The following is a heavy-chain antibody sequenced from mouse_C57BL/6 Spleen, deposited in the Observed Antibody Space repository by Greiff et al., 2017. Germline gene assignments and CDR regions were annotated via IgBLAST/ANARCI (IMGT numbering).Heavy chain of an antibody. J-gene: IGHJ4*01. CDR3: ARWGGNYAMDY. V-gene: IGHV5-9*01. Sequence: EVMLVESGGGLVKPGGSLKLSCAASGFTFSSYTMSWVRQTPEKRLEWVATISGGGGNTYYPDSVKGRFTISRDNAKNTLYLQMSSLRSEDTALYYCARWGGNYAMDYWGQGTSVTVSS. D-gene: IGHD2-14*01. CDR2: ISGGGGNT. CDR1: GFTFSSYT.